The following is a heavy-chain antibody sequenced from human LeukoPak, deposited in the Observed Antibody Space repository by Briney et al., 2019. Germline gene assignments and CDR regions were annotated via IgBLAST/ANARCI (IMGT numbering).Heavy chain of an antibody. CDR2: MNPNSGGT. J-gene: IGHJ6*03. D-gene: IGHD3-9*01. CDR3: ARDGENYDILPYYYYYMDV. Sequence: GASVKVSCKASGYTFTIYDLNWVRQAPGQGLEWMGYMNPNSGGTNYAQKFQGRVTMTRDTSISTAYMELSRLRSDDTAVYYCARDGENYDILPYYYYYMDVWGKGTTVTVSS. V-gene: IGHV1-2*02. CDR1: GYTFTIYD.